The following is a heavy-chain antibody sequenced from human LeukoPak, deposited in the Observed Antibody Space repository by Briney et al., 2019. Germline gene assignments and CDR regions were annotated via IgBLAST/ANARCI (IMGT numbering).Heavy chain of an antibody. CDR3: ATYSSLNRREFQF. CDR2: IKTDGSEK. CDR1: GFTFSSYA. Sequence: PGGSLRLSCAASGFTFSSYAISWVRKAPGKGLQWVANIKTDGSEKYYVDSVKGRFTISRDNAKNSLYLQMNSLRAEDTAVYYCATYSSLNRREFQFWGQGTLLTVSS. D-gene: IGHD3-22*01. J-gene: IGHJ1*01. V-gene: IGHV3-7*01.